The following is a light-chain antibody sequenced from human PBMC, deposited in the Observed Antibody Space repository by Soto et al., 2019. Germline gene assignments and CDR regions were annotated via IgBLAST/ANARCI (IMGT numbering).Light chain of an antibody. CDR3: QQRSNWPLT. CDR1: QTVSIY. V-gene: IGKV3-11*01. Sequence: EIMLTQPPATVSLSPGERATLSSRASQTVSIYLAWYQQKPGQAPRLLIYDASNRASDIPARFSGSGSETDFTLTISSLEPEDFAIYYCQQRSNWPLTFGGGTKVDIK. CDR2: DAS. J-gene: IGKJ4*01.